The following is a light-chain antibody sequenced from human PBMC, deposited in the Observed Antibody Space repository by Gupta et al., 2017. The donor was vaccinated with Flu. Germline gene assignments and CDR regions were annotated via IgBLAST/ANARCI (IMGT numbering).Light chain of an antibody. CDR3: AAWDDSLYGPV. CDR1: SSNTGSNT. CDR2: STN. J-gene: IGLJ2*01. V-gene: IGLV1-44*01. Sequence: QSLLPQPPSSSGTPVHRVSISCSGSSSNTGSNTLNWYPQLPGTAPKLLNYSTNERPSGVPERFSGSKSGTSASLAISGLQTEEEADYYYAAWDDSLYGPVFGGGTKLTVL.